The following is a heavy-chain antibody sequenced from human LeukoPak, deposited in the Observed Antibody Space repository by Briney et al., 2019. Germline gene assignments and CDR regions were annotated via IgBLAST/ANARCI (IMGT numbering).Heavy chain of an antibody. J-gene: IGHJ4*02. CDR1: GFSVTNNY. Sequence: GGSLRLSCAVSGFSVTNNYMSWVRQAPGKGLEWVSVFYVGGATYYADSVKGRFTISRDNSENTLYLQMKSLRAEDTAVYYCARGDGYNFFDYWDQGTLVTVSS. D-gene: IGHD5-24*01. CDR2: FYVGGAT. CDR3: ARGDGYNFFDY. V-gene: IGHV3-53*01.